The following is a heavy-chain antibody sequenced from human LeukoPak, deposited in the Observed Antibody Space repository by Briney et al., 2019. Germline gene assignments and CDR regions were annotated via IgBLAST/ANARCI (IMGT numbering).Heavy chain of an antibody. J-gene: IGHJ5*02. CDR3: ARDQGYHSSGYFQRNWFDP. V-gene: IGHV4-61*02. CDR1: GDSMNSDFYY. Sequence: SETLSLTCTVSGDSMNSDFYYWSWIRQPAGKGLEWIGRISTSGSTNHNPSLKSRVTFSVDTSKDQFSLKLTSVTAADTPVDNCARDQGYHSSGYFQRNWFDPWGQGTLVTVSS. CDR2: ISTSGST. D-gene: IGHD3-22*01.